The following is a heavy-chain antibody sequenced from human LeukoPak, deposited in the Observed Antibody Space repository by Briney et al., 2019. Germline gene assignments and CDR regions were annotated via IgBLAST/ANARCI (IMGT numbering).Heavy chain of an antibody. CDR2: IYYSGST. V-gene: IGHV4-59*01. D-gene: IGHD6-13*01. J-gene: IGHJ6*03. CDR1: GGSISSYY. CDR3: ARGFDSSSWYLLSGYYYMDV. Sequence: SETLSLTCTVSGGSISSYYWSWIRQPPGKGLEWIGNIYYSGSTNYNPSLKSRVTISVDTSKNQFSLKLSSVTTADTAVYYCARGFDSSSWYLLSGYYYMDVWGKGTTVTVSS.